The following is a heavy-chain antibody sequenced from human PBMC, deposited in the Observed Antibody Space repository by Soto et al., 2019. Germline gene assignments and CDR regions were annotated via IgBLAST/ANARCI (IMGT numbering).Heavy chain of an antibody. CDR2: IYYTGST. CDR1: GGSMKTFF. D-gene: IGHD6-13*01. CDR3: ATGSMAANGVDY. J-gene: IGHJ4*02. Sequence: SETLSLTCTVSGGSMKTFFWNWIRQSPGKGLEWIGFIYYTGSTYYNPSLKRRVSMSVDTSRNQFSLRLTSVTAADTATYYCATGSMAANGVDYWGPGTLVTVSS. V-gene: IGHV4-59*01.